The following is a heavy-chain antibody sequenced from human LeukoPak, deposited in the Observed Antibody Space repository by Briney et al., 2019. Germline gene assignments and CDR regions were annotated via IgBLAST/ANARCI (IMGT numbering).Heavy chain of an antibody. Sequence: PGGSLRLSCAASGFTFSDYYMSWIRQAPGKGLEWVSYISSGSSYTNYADSVKGRFTISRDNAKNTVHLQMNSLRAEDTAVYYCARDPDSSGWSSKDYWGQGTLVTVSS. CDR2: ISSGSSYT. CDR3: ARDPDSSGWSSKDY. CDR1: GFTFSDYY. J-gene: IGHJ4*02. D-gene: IGHD6-19*01. V-gene: IGHV3-11*06.